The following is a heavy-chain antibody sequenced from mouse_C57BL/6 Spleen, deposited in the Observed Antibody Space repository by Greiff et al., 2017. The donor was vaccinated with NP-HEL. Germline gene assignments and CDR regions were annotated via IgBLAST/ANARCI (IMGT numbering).Heavy chain of an antibody. V-gene: IGHV1-61*01. Sequence: VQLQQPGAELVRPGSSVKLSCKASGYTFTSYWMDWVKQRPGQGLEWIGNIYPSDSETHYNQKFKDKATLTVDKSSSTAYMQLSSLTSEDSAVYYCATTVVAWYFDVWGTGTTVTVSS. J-gene: IGHJ1*03. CDR1: GYTFTSYW. CDR2: IYPSDSET. CDR3: ATTVVAWYFDV. D-gene: IGHD1-1*01.